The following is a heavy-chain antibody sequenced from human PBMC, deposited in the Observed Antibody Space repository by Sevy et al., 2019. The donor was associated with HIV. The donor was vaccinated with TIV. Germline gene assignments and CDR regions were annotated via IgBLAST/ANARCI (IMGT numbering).Heavy chain of an antibody. Sequence: SETLSLTCSVSGGSISSYYWNWIRQPPGKGLERIGYIYSSGSTNYYPSLKSRVTISVDMSKNQFSLNLSSVTAADTAVYYCARSHLAFCGGDCFSPYYFDSWGQGTLVTVSS. CDR1: GGSISSYY. D-gene: IGHD2-21*01. V-gene: IGHV4-59*01. CDR2: IYSSGST. CDR3: ARSHLAFCGGDCFSPYYFDS. J-gene: IGHJ4*02.